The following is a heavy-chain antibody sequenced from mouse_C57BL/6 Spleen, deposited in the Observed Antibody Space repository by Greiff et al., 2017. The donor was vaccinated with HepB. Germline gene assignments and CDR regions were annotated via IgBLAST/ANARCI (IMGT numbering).Heavy chain of an antibody. CDR3: ARSQGYYFDY. Sequence: EVKLQESGGGLVKPGGSLKLSCAASGFTFSDYGMHWVRQAPEKGLEWVAYISSGSSTIYYADTVKGRFTISRDNAKNTLFLQMTSLRSEDTAMYYCARSQGYYFDYWGQGTTLTVSS. CDR2: ISSGSSTI. CDR1: GFTFSDYG. J-gene: IGHJ2*01. V-gene: IGHV5-17*01.